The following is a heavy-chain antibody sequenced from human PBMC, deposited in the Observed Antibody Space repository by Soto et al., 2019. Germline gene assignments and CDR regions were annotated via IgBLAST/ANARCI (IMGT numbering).Heavy chain of an antibody. V-gene: IGHV1-69*01. J-gene: IGHJ5*02. CDR3: ARPSRYYDTSVNWFDP. Sequence: QVQLVQSGAEVKKPGSSVKVSCKASGGTFSSYAISWVRQAPGQGREWMGGIMPIFGTANYAQKFQGRVTITADDTTSTAYMELSSLKSEDTAVYYCARPSRYYDTSVNWFDPWGQGTLVTVSS. CDR1: GGTFSSYA. D-gene: IGHD3-22*01. CDR2: IMPIFGTA.